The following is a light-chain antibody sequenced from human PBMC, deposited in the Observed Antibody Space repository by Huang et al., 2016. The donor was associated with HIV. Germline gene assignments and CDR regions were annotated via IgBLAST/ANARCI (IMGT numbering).Light chain of an antibody. V-gene: IGKV3-15*01. CDR1: QSVSSN. CDR3: QQYNNWPRT. CDR2: GAS. Sequence: EIVMTQSPATLSLSPGERATLSCRASQSVSSNLAWYQQKRGQAPRLLIYGASTRATGIPARFSGSGSGTEFTLTISSLQSEDFAVYYCQQYNNWPRTFGQGTKVEIK. J-gene: IGKJ1*01.